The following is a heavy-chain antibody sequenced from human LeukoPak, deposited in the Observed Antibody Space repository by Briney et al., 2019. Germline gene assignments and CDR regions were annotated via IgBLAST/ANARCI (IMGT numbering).Heavy chain of an antibody. V-gene: IGHV1-24*01. Sequence: GASVKVSCKLSGYTLTELSMHWVRQAPGKGLEWMGGFDPEDGETIYAQKSQGRVTMTEDTSTDTAYMELSSLRSEDTAVYYCATAIPDYDFWSGCVWGQGTLVTVSS. D-gene: IGHD3-3*01. CDR2: FDPEDGET. J-gene: IGHJ4*02. CDR1: GYTLTELS. CDR3: ATAIPDYDFWSGCV.